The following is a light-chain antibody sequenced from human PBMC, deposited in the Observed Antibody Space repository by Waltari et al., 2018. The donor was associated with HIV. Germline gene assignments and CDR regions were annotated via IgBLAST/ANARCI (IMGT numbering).Light chain of an antibody. CDR2: KNI. CDR1: SSNIGNDN. Sequence: QSVLTQPPSASGTPGQRVTISCSGSSSNIGNDNVYWYQQLPGTTPKLLIYKNIQRPAGVPARFAGSKSGTSAYLAISGLRSEDEADYYCVGWDASLSAYVFGAGTKVTVL. CDR3: VGWDASLSAYV. J-gene: IGLJ1*01. V-gene: IGLV1-47*01.